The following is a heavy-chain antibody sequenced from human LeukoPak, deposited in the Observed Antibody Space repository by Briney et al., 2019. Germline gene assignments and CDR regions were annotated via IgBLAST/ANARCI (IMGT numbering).Heavy chain of an antibody. Sequence: GRSLRLSCAASGFTFSSYGMHWVRQAPGKGLEWVAVIWYDGSNKYYADSVKGRFTISRDNSKNTLYLQMNSLRAEDTAVYYRARDSSGFDPWGQGTLVTVSS. J-gene: IGHJ5*02. D-gene: IGHD2-15*01. CDR3: ARDSSGFDP. CDR1: GFTFSSYG. V-gene: IGHV3-33*01. CDR2: IWYDGSNK.